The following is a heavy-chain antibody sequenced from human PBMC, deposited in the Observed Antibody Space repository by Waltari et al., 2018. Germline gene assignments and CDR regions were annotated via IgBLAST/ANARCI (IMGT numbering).Heavy chain of an antibody. V-gene: IGHV2-5*01. Sequence: QITLKESGPTLMKPTQTLTLTCAFSGSSLTTGSVAVGWIRQPPGKAPEWLALIYGNDDKKYSPSLRSRLTITKDSSENQVVLTMTNVDPVDTATYYCAHRYFSNFDYWGQGTLVTVSS. D-gene: IGHD3-9*01. CDR3: AHRYFSNFDY. CDR1: GSSLTTGSVA. J-gene: IGHJ4*02. CDR2: IYGNDDK.